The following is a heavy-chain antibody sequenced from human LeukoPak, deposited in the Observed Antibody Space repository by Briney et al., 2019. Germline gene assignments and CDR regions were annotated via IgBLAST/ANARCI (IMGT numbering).Heavy chain of an antibody. CDR1: SGSISGYF. V-gene: IGHV4-59*08. D-gene: IGHD4-17*01. CDR2: IYYSGGT. Sequence: KSSETLSLTCIVSSGSISGYFWSWIRQPPGKGLEWIGYIYYSGGTDYNPSLKSRVTISVDTSKNQFSLKLSSVTAADTAVYYCARHAPPNGDHHDYWGQGTLVTVSS. CDR3: ARHAPPNGDHHDY. J-gene: IGHJ4*02.